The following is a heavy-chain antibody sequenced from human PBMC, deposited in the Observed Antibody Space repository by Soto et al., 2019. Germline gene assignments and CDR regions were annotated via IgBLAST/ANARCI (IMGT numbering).Heavy chain of an antibody. D-gene: IGHD3-3*01. CDR2: MNPNSGNT. V-gene: IGHV1-8*01. Sequence: GASVKVSCKASGYTFTSYDINWVRQATGQGLEWMGWMNPNSGNTGYAQKFQGRVTMTRNTSISTAYMELSSLRSEDTAVYYCARSPFYDFWSGFLEGYYYYGMDVWGQGTTVTVS. CDR1: GYTFTSYD. CDR3: ARSPFYDFWSGFLEGYYYYGMDV. J-gene: IGHJ6*02.